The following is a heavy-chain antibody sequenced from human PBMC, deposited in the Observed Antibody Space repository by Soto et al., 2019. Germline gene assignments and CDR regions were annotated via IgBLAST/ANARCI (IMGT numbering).Heavy chain of an antibody. J-gene: IGHJ2*01. V-gene: IGHV3-23*01. Sequence: EVLLLDSGGGLVQPGGSLRLSCAASGFTFKSYAMTWVRQAPGKGLEWVSGIIGSVGGTYYADSVKGRFTVSRDNSKNTLYLQMNSLRAEDTALYYCAKGDSGDWYPNWYFYLSGRGTLVTVSS. CDR3: AKGDSGDWYPNWYFYL. CDR2: IIGSVGGT. D-gene: IGHD6-19*01. CDR1: GFTFKSYA.